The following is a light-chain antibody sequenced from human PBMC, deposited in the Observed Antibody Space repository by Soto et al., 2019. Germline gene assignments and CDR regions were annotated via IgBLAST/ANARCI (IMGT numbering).Light chain of an antibody. Sequence: QSALTQPRSVSGSPGRSVTISCTGTSSDIGGYKYVSWYQQHPGKAPKLMIYDVAKRPTGVPNHLSGSKSGNTASLTISGLQAEDEADYYCCSYAGSSTFSYVFGSGTKLTVL. CDR1: SSDIGGYKY. CDR3: CSYAGSSTFSYV. V-gene: IGLV2-11*01. J-gene: IGLJ1*01. CDR2: DVA.